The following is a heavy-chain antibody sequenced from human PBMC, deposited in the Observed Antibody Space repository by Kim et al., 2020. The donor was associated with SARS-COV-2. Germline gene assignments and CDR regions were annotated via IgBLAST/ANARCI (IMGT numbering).Heavy chain of an antibody. CDR2: IYTSGGT. Sequence: GGSLRLSCAASGFSVSRNYMTWVRQAPGKGLEWVSVIYTSGGTYYVDSVKGRFTISRDNSKNTLYLQMNSLRAEDTAVYSCARGGPNWNYARLDYWGQGTLVTVSS. CDR3: ARGGPNWNYARLDY. V-gene: IGHV3-66*01. CDR1: GFSVSRNY. J-gene: IGHJ4*02. D-gene: IGHD1-7*01.